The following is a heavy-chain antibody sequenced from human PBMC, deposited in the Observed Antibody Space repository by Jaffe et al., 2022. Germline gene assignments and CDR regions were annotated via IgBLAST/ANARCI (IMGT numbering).Heavy chain of an antibody. CDR2: IYYSGST. CDR3: ARDYRERFLGAGYYYYMDV. J-gene: IGHJ6*03. V-gene: IGHV4-39*02. D-gene: IGHD3-3*01. CDR1: GGSISSSSYY. Sequence: QLQLQESGPGLVKPSETLSLTCTVSGGSISSSSYYWGWIRQPPGKGLEWIGSIYYSGSTYYNPSLKSRVTISVDTSKNQFSLKLSSVTAADTAVYYCARDYRERFLGAGYYYYMDVWGKGTTVTVSS.